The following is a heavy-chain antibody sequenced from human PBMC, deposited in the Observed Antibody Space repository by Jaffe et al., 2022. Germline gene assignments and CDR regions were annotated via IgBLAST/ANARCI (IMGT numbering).Heavy chain of an antibody. J-gene: IGHJ4*02. V-gene: IGHV3-30*02. CDR3: AKDLLPHYDILTGYRVGVFDY. CDR2: IRYDGSNK. Sequence: QVQLVESGGGVVQPGGSLRLSCAASGFTFSSYGMHWVRQAPGKGLEWVAFIRYDGSNKYYADSVKGRFTISRDNSKNTLYLQMNSLRAEDTAVYYCAKDLLPHYDILTGYRVGVFDYWGQGTLVTVSS. CDR1: GFTFSSYG. D-gene: IGHD3-9*01.